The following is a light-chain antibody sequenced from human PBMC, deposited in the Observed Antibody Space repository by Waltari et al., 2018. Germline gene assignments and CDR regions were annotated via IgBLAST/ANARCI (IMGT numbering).Light chain of an antibody. CDR3: TALEDSLNGWV. J-gene: IGLJ3*02. CDR2: SNN. V-gene: IGLV1-44*01. CDR1: SSNIGSNT. Sequence: QSVLTQPPSASGTPGQRVTISCSGSSSNIGSNTVNWYPQLPGTAPKLPIYSNNQRPSGVPDRFSGAKSGTSASRAISGLQSEDEADDYGTALEDSLNGWVCGGGTKLTVL.